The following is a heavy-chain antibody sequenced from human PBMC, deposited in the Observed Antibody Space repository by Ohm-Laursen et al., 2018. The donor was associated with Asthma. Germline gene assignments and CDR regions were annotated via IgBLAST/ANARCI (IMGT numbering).Heavy chain of an antibody. D-gene: IGHD3-9*01. V-gene: IGHV1-8*01. Sequence: ASVKVSCNASGYTFTSYDINWVRQATGQGLEWMGWMNPNSGNTGYAQKFQGRVTMTRNTSISTAYMELSSLRSEDTAVYYCARGNGVLTGYYYYYYGMDVWGQGTTVTVSS. CDR1: GYTFTSYD. CDR2: MNPNSGNT. J-gene: IGHJ6*02. CDR3: ARGNGVLTGYYYYYYGMDV.